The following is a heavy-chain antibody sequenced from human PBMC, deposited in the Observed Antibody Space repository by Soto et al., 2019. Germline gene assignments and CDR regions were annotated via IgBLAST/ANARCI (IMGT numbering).Heavy chain of an antibody. J-gene: IGHJ4*02. Sequence: ASVKVSCKASGYTFTSYAMHWVRQAPGQRLEWMGWINAGNGNTKYSQKFQGRVTITRDTSASTAYMELSSLRSEDTAVYYCARGYCSGGSCYFVYCFDYWGQGTPVTVSS. CDR3: ARGYCSGGSCYFVYCFDY. D-gene: IGHD2-15*01. CDR2: INAGNGNT. CDR1: GYTFTSYA. V-gene: IGHV1-3*01.